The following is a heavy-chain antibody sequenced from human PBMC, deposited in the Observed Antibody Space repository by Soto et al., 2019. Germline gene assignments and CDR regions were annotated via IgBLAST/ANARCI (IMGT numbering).Heavy chain of an antibody. Sequence: PSETLSLTCTVSGGSISSGGYYWSWIRQHPGKGLEWIGYIYYSGSTYYNPSLKSRVTISVDTSKNQFSLKLSSVTAADTAVYYCARARITMVRGVISAPNYYYYGMDVWGQGTTVTVYS. D-gene: IGHD3-10*01. V-gene: IGHV4-31*03. J-gene: IGHJ6*02. CDR2: IYYSGST. CDR3: ARARITMVRGVISAPNYYYYGMDV. CDR1: GGSISSGGYY.